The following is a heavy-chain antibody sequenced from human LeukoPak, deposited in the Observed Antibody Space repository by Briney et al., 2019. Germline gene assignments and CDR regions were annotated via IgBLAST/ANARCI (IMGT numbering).Heavy chain of an antibody. CDR2: MNPNSGNT. CDR3: ARMGSGDPRSYYYYGMDV. Sequence: ASVKVSCKASGGTFSSYAISWVRQAPGQGLEWMGWMNPNSGNTGYAQRFQGRVTMTRNTSISTAYMELSSLRSEDTAVYYCARMGSGDPRSYYYYGMDVWGQGTTVTVSS. CDR1: GGTFSSYA. D-gene: IGHD3-10*01. J-gene: IGHJ6*02. V-gene: IGHV1-8*02.